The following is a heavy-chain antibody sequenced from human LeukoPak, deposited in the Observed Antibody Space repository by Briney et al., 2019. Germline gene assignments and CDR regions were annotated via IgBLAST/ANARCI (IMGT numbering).Heavy chain of an antibody. J-gene: IGHJ4*02. D-gene: IGHD4-17*01. Sequence: ASVKVSCKVSGDSLSELSMHWVRQAPGKGLEWMGGFNPEDGGILYEQRFQGRVSMTEDTSTDTAYMELRSLRSEDTAVYFCATSGGLRGFYFGLWGQGVLVTVSS. V-gene: IGHV1-24*01. CDR3: ATSGGLRGFYFGL. CDR1: GDSLSELS. CDR2: FNPEDGGI.